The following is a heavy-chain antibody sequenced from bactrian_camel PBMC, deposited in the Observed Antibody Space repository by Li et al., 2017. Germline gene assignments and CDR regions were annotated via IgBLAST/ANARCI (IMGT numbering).Heavy chain of an antibody. CDR2: IESDGSA. J-gene: IGHJ4*01. CDR1: RFTAIFNC. Sequence: VQLVESGGGSVQAGGSVRLSCVAHRFTAIFNCMAWFRQAPGKEREVVATIESDGSAAYSDSVKGRFTISQYNGRKNVDLVMNNLNPEDSAMYFCAAVSPKGRGGFCLDPEIHNNWGKGTQVTVS. D-gene: IGHD2*01. CDR3: AAVSPKGRGGFCLDPEIHNN. V-gene: IGHV3S53*01.